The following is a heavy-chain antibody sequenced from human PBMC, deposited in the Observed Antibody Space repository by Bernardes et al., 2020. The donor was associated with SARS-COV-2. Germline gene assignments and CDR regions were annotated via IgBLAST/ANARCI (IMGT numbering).Heavy chain of an antibody. CDR2: IYYSGNS. Sequence: SEPLSLTCSVSTGFISNYYWAWIRQPPGRALEWVADIYYSGNSRYNPSLKSRVAISVDTSTRVFSLRLTSMTSADTAVYYCARGRQYSYGNYYDFWSPGTLVTVSS. D-gene: IGHD5-18*01. CDR3: ARGRQYSYGNYYDF. CDR1: TGFISNYY. V-gene: IGHV4-59*01. J-gene: IGHJ4*02.